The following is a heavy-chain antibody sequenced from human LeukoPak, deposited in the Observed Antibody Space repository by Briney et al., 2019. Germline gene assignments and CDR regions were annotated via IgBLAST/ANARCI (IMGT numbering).Heavy chain of an antibody. V-gene: IGHV7-4-1*02. CDR1: GYSFTSYA. Sequence: ASVKVSCKASGYSFTSYAMNWVRQAPGQGLEWMGWINTNTGNPTYAQGFIGRFVFSLDTSVSTAYLQISSLKAEDTAIYYCARDGGPHGFDIWGQGTMVTVSS. CDR3: ARDGGPHGFDI. CDR2: INTNTGNP. J-gene: IGHJ3*02. D-gene: IGHD3-10*01.